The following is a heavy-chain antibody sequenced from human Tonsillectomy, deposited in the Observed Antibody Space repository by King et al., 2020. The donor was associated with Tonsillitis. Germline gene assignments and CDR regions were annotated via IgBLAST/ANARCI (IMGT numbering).Heavy chain of an antibody. J-gene: IGHJ3*02. V-gene: IGHV4-30-2*01. CDR1: GVSISSAGYS. CDR3: AKSSAEGYDAFDI. CDR2: IYETGST. Sequence: QVQLQESGPGLVKPSQTLSLTCAVSGVSISSAGYSWSWIRQPPGKGLEWIGYIYETGSTDYNPSLKSRVTISVDRSKNQFSLKMNSVTAADTAVYYCAKSSAEGYDAFDIWGQGTMVTVSS. D-gene: IGHD3-22*01.